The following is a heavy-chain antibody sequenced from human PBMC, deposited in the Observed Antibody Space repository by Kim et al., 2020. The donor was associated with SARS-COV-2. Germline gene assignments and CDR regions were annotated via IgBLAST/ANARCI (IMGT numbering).Heavy chain of an antibody. D-gene: IGHD1-7*01. V-gene: IGHV3-21*01. CDR2: ISSSSSYI. J-gene: IGHJ6*03. CDR1: GFTFSSYS. CDR3: ARVAYNWNYARGYYYYMDV. Sequence: GGSLRLSCAASGFTFSSYSMNWVRQAPGKGLEWVSSISSSSSYIYYADSVKGRFTISRDNAKNSLYLQMNSLRAEDTAVYYYARVAYNWNYARGYYYYMDVWGKGTTVTVSS.